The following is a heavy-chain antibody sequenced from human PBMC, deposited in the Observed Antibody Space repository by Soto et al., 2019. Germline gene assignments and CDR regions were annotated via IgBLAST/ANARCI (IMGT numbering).Heavy chain of an antibody. J-gene: IGHJ4*02. CDR3: ARPVYHSGSYPLY. Sequence: LRLSCAASGFTVSSNYMSLVRQAPGKGLEWVSVIYSGGSTYYADSVKGRFTISRDNSKNTLYLQMNSLRAEDTAVYYCARPVYHSGSYPLYWGQGTLVTVSS. CDR1: GFTVSSNY. CDR2: IYSGGST. D-gene: IGHD1-26*01. V-gene: IGHV3-53*01.